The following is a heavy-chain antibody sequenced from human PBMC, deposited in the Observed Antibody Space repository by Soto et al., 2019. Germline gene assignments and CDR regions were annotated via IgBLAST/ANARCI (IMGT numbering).Heavy chain of an antibody. CDR1: GFTFSSYA. CDR3: ARDPSHGSGSYLDY. D-gene: IGHD3-10*01. V-gene: IGHV3-30-3*01. Sequence: GGSLRLSCAASGFTFSSYAMHWVRQAPGKGLEWVAVISYDGSNKYYGDSVEGRFTLSRDNSKNTVYLQMNGLRAEDTGVYYCARDPSHGSGSYLDYWGQGALVTVSS. J-gene: IGHJ4*02. CDR2: ISYDGSNK.